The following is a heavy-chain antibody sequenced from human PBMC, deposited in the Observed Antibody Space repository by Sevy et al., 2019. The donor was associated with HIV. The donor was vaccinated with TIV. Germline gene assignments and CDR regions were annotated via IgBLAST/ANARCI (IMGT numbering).Heavy chain of an antibody. Sequence: GGSLRLSLAASGFTFSKYSMSWVPQPPGKGLEWVSTLSFGCGEINYADSVKGRFTISRDNSKSSVYLQMNNLRPEDTAVYYCAREGCTKPHDYWGQGTLVTVSS. J-gene: IGHJ4*02. V-gene: IGHV3-23*01. CDR1: GFTFSKYS. CDR3: AREGCTKPHDY. D-gene: IGHD2-8*01. CDR2: LSFGCGEI.